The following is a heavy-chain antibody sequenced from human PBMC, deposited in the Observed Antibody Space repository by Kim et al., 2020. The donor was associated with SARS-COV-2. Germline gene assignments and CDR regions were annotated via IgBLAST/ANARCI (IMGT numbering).Heavy chain of an antibody. Sequence: SETLSLTCTVSGGSISSSSYYWGWIRQPPGKGLEWIGSIYYSGSTYYNPSLKSRVTISVDTSKNQFSLKLSSVTAADTAVYYCARDPLIVPVAIWGGGYYGMDVWGQGTTVTVSS. D-gene: IGHD2-2*01. J-gene: IGHJ6*02. CDR2: IYYSGST. CDR1: GGSISSSSYY. V-gene: IGHV4-39*07. CDR3: ARDPLIVPVAIWGGGYYGMDV.